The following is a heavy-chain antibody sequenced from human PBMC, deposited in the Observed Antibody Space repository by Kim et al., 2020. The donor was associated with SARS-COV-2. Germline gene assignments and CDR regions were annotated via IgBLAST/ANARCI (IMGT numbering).Heavy chain of an antibody. CDR3: ARDRRSIAAAGTYDAFDI. Sequence: KSRITINPDTSKNQFSLQLNSVTPEDTAVYYCARDRRSIAAAGTYDAFDIWGQGTMVTVSS. V-gene: IGHV6-1*01. D-gene: IGHD6-13*01. J-gene: IGHJ3*02.